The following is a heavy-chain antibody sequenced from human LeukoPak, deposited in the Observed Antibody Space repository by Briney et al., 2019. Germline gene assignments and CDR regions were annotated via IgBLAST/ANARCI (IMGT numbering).Heavy chain of an antibody. Sequence: PSETLSLTCTVSGGSISSYYCSWIREPPGKGLEWIGYIYYSGSTNYNPSLKSRVTISVDTSKNQFTLKLSSVTAADTAVYYCARTKGYSYGDGSSYYFDYWCQGTLVTVSS. CDR1: GGSISSYY. J-gene: IGHJ4*02. V-gene: IGHV4-59*08. CDR3: ARTKGYSYGDGSSYYFDY. CDR2: IYYSGST. D-gene: IGHD5-18*01.